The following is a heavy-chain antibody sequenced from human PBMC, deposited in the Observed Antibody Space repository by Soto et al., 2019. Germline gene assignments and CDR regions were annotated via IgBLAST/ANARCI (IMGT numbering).Heavy chain of an antibody. D-gene: IGHD3-3*01. CDR2: ISSSGSTI. CDR3: ARDKARFLEWYPFDP. Sequence: PGGSLRLSCAASGFTFSDYYMSWIRQAPGKGLEWVSYISSSGSTIYYADSVKGRFTISRDNAKNSLYLQMNSLRAEDTAVYYCARDKARFLEWYPFDPWGQGTLVTLAS. CDR1: GFTFSDYY. J-gene: IGHJ5*02. V-gene: IGHV3-11*01.